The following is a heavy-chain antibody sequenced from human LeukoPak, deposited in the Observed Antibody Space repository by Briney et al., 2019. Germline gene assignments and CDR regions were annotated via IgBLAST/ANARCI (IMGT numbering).Heavy chain of an antibody. Sequence: SVTVSCKTSGGTVSSHVSSWVRQAPGQGLELMGGIIPIFGTANYAQKFQGRVTITADKFTNKVYMELSSLRSDDTAIYFCARVNGYCSSISCFLDYWGQGTLVTVSS. CDR3: ARVNGYCSSISCFLDY. V-gene: IGHV1-69*06. CDR1: GGTVSSHV. J-gene: IGHJ4*02. D-gene: IGHD2-2*01. CDR2: IIPIFGTA.